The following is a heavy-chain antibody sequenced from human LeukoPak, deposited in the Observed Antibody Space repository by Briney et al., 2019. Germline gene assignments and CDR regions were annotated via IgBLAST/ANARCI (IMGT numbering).Heavy chain of an antibody. V-gene: IGHV3-49*04. Sequence: PGGSLRLSCTASGFPFGVYSMSWVRQAPGKGLEWVGFIRCKAYGGTTEYAASVKGRFTISRDDYKSIAYLQMNSLKTEDTAGYYCTREGASDAFDIWGQGTMVTVSS. CDR1: GFPFGVYS. J-gene: IGHJ3*02. D-gene: IGHD4/OR15-4a*01. CDR3: TREGASDAFDI. CDR2: IRCKAYGGTT.